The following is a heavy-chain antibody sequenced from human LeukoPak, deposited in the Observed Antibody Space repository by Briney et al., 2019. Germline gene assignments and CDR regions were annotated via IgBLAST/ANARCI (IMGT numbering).Heavy chain of an antibody. J-gene: IGHJ4*02. CDR3: ARQDSSSWYNAY. CDR1: GYSFISYW. CDR2: IYPGDSDT. Sequence: GESLKISCKGSGYSFISYWIAWVRQMPGKGLEWMGIIYPGDSDTRYSPSFQGQVTISADKSISTAYLQWSSLKASDTAIYYCARQDSSSWYNAYWGQGTLVTVPS. V-gene: IGHV5-51*01. D-gene: IGHD6-13*01.